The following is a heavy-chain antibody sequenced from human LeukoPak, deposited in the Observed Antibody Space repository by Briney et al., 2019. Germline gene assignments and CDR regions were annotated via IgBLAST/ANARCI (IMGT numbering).Heavy chain of an antibody. V-gene: IGHV4-39*01. CDR2: IYYSGST. CDR1: GGSISSSSYY. J-gene: IGHJ3*02. CDR3: ARRYAVVGASVAFDI. D-gene: IGHD1-26*01. Sequence: KPSETLSLTCTVSGGSISSSSYYWGWIRQPPGKGLEWIGSIYYSGSTYYNPSLKSRVTISVDTSKNQFSLKLSSVTAADTAVYYCARRYAVVGASVAFDIWGQGTMVTVSS.